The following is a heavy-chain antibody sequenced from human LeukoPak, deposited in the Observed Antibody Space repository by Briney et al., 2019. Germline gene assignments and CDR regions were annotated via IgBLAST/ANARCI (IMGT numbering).Heavy chain of an antibody. D-gene: IGHD1-26*01. J-gene: IGHJ4*02. CDR2: IYHSGST. CDR3: ASSVSYYGPFEY. V-gene: IGHV4-30-2*01. CDR1: GGSISSGGYY. Sequence: SQTLSLTCTVSGGSISSGGYYWSWIRQPPGKGLEWIGYIYHSGSTYYNPSLKSRVTISVDRSKNQFSLKLSSVTAADTAVYYCASSVSYYGPFEYWGQGTLVTVSS.